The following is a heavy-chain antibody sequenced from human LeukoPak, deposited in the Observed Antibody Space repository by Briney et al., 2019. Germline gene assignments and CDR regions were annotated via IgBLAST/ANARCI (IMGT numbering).Heavy chain of an antibody. Sequence: PGGSLRLSCAASGFTFSSYAMHWVRQAPGKGLEGVAVISYDGSNKYYADSVKGRFTISRDNSKNTLYLQMNSLRAEDTAVYSCARDQGILRYFDWSPFDYWGQGTLVTVSS. CDR1: GFTFSSYA. CDR3: ARDQGILRYFDWSPFDY. D-gene: IGHD3-9*01. V-gene: IGHV3-30*04. CDR2: ISYDGSNK. J-gene: IGHJ4*02.